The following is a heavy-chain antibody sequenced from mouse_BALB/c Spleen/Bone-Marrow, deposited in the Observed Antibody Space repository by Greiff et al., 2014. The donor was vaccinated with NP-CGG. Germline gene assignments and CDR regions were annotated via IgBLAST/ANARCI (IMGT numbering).Heavy chain of an antibody. D-gene: IGHD2-1*01. Sequence: VQLQQSGAELVKPGASVKLSCTASGFNIKDTYMHWVKQRPEQGLEWIGRIDPANGNTKYDPKFQGKATITADTSSNTAYLQLSSLTSEDTAVYYCAIYYGNYYSMDYWGQGTSVTVSS. CDR3: AIYYGNYYSMDY. CDR1: GFNIKDTY. CDR2: IDPANGNT. V-gene: IGHV14-3*02. J-gene: IGHJ4*01.